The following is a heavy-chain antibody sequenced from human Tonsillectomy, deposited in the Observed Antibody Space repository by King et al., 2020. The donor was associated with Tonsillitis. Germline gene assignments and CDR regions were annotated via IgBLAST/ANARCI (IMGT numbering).Heavy chain of an antibody. J-gene: IGHJ3*01. V-gene: IGHV3-23*04. CDR2: ISGGGGST. Sequence: VQLVESGGTLVQPGGSLRLSCAASGFTFISYAMNWVRQAPGKGLEWVSTISGGGGSTYYADSVKGRFTISRDNSKNTLYLQMDSLGAEDTAVYYCAKDYPLTGAFDFWGQGTMVTVSS. CDR3: AKDYPLTGAFDF. CDR1: GFTFISYA.